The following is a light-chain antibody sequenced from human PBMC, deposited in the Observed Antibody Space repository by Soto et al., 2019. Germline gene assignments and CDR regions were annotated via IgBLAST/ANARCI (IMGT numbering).Light chain of an antibody. CDR2: GAS. V-gene: IGKV3D-15*01. CDR1: QSVSGN. J-gene: IGKJ1*01. CDR3: QQYNNWPQT. Sequence: EIVMTQSPATLSVSPGERATLSCRASQSVSGNLAWYQQKPGQAPRLLIYGASTSATGIPARFSGSGSGTEFTLTISSLQSEDFAVYYGQQYNNWPQTFGQGTKVEIK.